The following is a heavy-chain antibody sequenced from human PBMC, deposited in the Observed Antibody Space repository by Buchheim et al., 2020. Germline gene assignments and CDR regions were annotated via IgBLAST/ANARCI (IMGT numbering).Heavy chain of an antibody. Sequence: QVQLVQSGAEVKKPGASVKVSCKASGYTFTSXAMHWVRQAPGQRLEWMGWINAGNGNTKYSQKFQGRVXITRDTSATTAYMELSSLRSEDTAVYYCARDECSGGSCYLSFDYWGQGTL. CDR3: ARDECSGGSCYLSFDY. CDR2: INAGNGNT. V-gene: IGHV1-3*01. CDR1: GYTFTSXA. D-gene: IGHD2-15*01. J-gene: IGHJ4*02.